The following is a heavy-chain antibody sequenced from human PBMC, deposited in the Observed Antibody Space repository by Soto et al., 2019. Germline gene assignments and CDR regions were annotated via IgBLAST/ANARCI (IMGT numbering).Heavy chain of an antibody. V-gene: IGHV4-30-2*01. Sequence: QLQLQESGSGLVKPSQTLSLTCAVSGGSISSGGYSWSWIRQPPGKGLEWIGYIYHSGSTYYNPSPKSRVTISVDRSKNQFSLKLSSVTAADTAVYYCARGDFPVDTAMAQRVDYFDYWGQGTLVTVSS. CDR1: GGSISSGGYS. D-gene: IGHD5-18*01. J-gene: IGHJ4*02. CDR2: IYHSGST. CDR3: ARGDFPVDTAMAQRVDYFDY.